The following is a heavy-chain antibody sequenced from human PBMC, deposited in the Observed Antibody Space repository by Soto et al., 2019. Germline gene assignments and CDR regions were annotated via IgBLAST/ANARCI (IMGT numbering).Heavy chain of an antibody. V-gene: IGHV4-39*01. D-gene: IGHD4-17*01. CDR1: GGSISSSSYY. CDR2: IYYSGST. CDR3: ARRDYSDYSGGFDL. Sequence: PSETLSLTCTVSGGSISSSSYYWGWIRQPPGKGLEWIGSIYYSGSTYYNPSLKSRVTISVDTSKNQFSLKLSSVTAADTAVYYCARRDYSDYSGGFDLWGRGTLVTVS. J-gene: IGHJ2*01.